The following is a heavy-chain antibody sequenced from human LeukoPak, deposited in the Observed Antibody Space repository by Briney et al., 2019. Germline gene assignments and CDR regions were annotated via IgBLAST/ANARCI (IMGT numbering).Heavy chain of an antibody. CDR1: GGSISSGDYY. V-gene: IGHV4-30-4*01. CDR3: ARGGFKDDFWSGYFSGWFDP. D-gene: IGHD3-3*01. J-gene: IGHJ5*02. Sequence: SETLSLTCTVSGGSISSGDYYWSWIRQPPGKGLEWIGYIYYSGSTYYNPSLKSRVTISVDTSENQFSLKLSSVTAADTAVYYCARGGFKDDFWSGYFSGWFDPWGQGTLVTVSS. CDR2: IYYSGST.